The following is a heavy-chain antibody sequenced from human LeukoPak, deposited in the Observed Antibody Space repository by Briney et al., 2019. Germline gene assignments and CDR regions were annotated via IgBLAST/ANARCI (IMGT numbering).Heavy chain of an antibody. V-gene: IGHV1-2*02. CDR1: GYTFTGYY. J-gene: IGHJ5*02. CDR2: INPNSGGT. Sequence: ASVKVSCKASGYTFTGYYMHWVRQAPGQGLEWMGWINPNSGGTNYAQKFQGRVTMTRDTSISTAYMELSRLRSDDTAVYYCARAVGHIVVMVAATPEGWFDPWGQGTLVTVSS. D-gene: IGHD2-15*01. CDR3: ARAVGHIVVMVAATPEGWFDP.